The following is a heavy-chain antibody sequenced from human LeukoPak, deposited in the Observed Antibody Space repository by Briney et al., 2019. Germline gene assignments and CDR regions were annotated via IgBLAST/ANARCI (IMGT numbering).Heavy chain of an antibody. D-gene: IGHD1-20*01. Sequence: PGGSLRLSCAASGFTFSSYGMHWVRQAPGKGLEWVAVISYDGYNKYYADSVKVRYTIYRDNSKNTVYLQVNSLSAEDTGVYYGARVEFNYSLDYWGQGTLVTVSS. J-gene: IGHJ4*02. CDR1: GFTFSSYG. V-gene: IGHV3-30*03. CDR3: ARVEFNYSLDY. CDR2: ISYDGYNK.